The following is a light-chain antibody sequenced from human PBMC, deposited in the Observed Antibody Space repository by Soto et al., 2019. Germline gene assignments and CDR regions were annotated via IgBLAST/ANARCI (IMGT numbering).Light chain of an antibody. CDR2: ATS. CDR1: QSVSSSY. V-gene: IGKV3-20*01. Sequence: ETVLAQSPGTLSLSPGERATLACRTSQSVSSSYLAWYQQKSGQAPRLLIHATSSRASGIPDRFSGSGSGTDFTLTINRLEPEDFAVYYCQQYGTLITFGQGTRLEI. CDR3: QQYGTLIT. J-gene: IGKJ5*01.